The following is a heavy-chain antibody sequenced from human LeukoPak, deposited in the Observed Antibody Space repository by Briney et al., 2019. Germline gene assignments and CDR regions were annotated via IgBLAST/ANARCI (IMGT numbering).Heavy chain of an antibody. CDR2: ITGDCKYI. CDR3: AREVNDYYYDQ. Sequence: PGGSLRLSCAASGFIFKTYTMTWVRQAPGKGLEWVSSITGDCKYITYADSVKGRFTISRDNAKNSLYLQVASLRGDDTATYYCAREVNDYYYDQWGQGTLVTVSP. V-gene: IGHV3-21*01. J-gene: IGHJ4*02. D-gene: IGHD3-16*01. CDR1: GFIFKTYT.